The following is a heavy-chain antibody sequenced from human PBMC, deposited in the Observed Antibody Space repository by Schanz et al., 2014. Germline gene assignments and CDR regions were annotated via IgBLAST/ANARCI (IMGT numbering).Heavy chain of an antibody. Sequence: EVQLLDSGGGLVQPGGSLRLSCAASGFTFSTYAMSWVRQAPGKGLEWVSAISGSGGSTYYADSVKGRFTISRDNSKNALYLQMNSLRAEDTAVYYCAKDPSHGDYESYVDYWGQGTLVTVSS. J-gene: IGHJ4*02. V-gene: IGHV3-23*01. CDR2: ISGSGGST. D-gene: IGHD3-22*01. CDR3: AKDPSHGDYESYVDY. CDR1: GFTFSTYA.